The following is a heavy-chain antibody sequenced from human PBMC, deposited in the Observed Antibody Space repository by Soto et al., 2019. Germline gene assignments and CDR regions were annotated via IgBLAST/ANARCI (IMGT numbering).Heavy chain of an antibody. CDR1: GFTFSSYS. CDR3: ARDRGFGVVPYYFDY. Sequence: EVQLVESGGGLVQPGGSLRLSCAASGFTFSSYSMNWVRQAPGKGLEWASYISSSSSTIYYADSVKGRFTISRDNAKNSLYLQMNSLRDEDTAVYYCARDRGFGVVPYYFDYWGQGTLVTVSS. D-gene: IGHD3-3*01. V-gene: IGHV3-48*02. J-gene: IGHJ4*02. CDR2: ISSSSSTI.